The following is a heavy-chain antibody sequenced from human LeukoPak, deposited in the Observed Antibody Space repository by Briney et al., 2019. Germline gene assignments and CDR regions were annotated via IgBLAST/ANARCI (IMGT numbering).Heavy chain of an antibody. D-gene: IGHD3-10*01. CDR2: INSDGSST. Sequence: GGSLRLSCAASGFTFSSYWMHWVRQAPGKGLVWVSRINSDGSSTSYADSVKGRFTISRDNSRNTLYLQMNSLRAEDTAVYYCARHLLWFGELSGGFDYWGQGTLVTVSS. V-gene: IGHV3-74*01. J-gene: IGHJ4*02. CDR1: GFTFSSYW. CDR3: ARHLLWFGELSGGFDY.